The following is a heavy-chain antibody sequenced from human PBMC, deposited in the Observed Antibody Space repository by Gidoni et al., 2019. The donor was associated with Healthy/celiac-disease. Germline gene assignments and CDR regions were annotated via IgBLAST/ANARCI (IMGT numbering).Heavy chain of an antibody. J-gene: IGHJ4*02. CDR2: IDTSGST. D-gene: IGHD1-1*01. Sequence: QVQLQESGPGLVKPSETLSLTCTVSGGSISSYYWSCLRQPAGKGLEWIGRIDTSGSTNYNPSLKSRVTMSVDTSKNQFSLKLSSVTAADTAVYYCARTGRKNKLESSPTSPYYFDYWGQGTLVTVSS. V-gene: IGHV4-4*07. CDR3: ARTGRKNKLESSPTSPYYFDY. CDR1: GGSISSYY.